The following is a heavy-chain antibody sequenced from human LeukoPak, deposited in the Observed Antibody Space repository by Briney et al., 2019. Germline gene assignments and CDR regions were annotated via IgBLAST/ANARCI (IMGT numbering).Heavy chain of an antibody. J-gene: IGHJ4*02. D-gene: IGHD6-19*01. CDR2: IYYSRST. CDR1: GGSISSSSYY. CDR3: ARAFVAVAGTPYFDY. Sequence: SETLSLTCTVSGGSISSSSYYWGWIRQPPGKGLEWIGSIYYSRSTYYNPSLKSRVTISVDTSKNQFSLKLSSVTAADTAVYYCARAFVAVAGTPYFDYWGQGTLVTVSS. V-gene: IGHV4-39*07.